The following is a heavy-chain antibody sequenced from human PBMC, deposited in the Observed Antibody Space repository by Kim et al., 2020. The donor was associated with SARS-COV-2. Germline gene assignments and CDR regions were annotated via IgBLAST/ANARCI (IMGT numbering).Heavy chain of an antibody. CDR3: ARDGASRPFPY. CDR1: GGSISSSSYY. Sequence: SETLSLTCTVSGGSISSSSYYWGWIRQPPGKGLEWIGVYYSGSTYYNPSLKSRVIISVDTSKNQFSLKLSSVTAADTAIYYCARDGASRPFPYWGQGTLV. D-gene: IGHD3-10*01. J-gene: IGHJ4*02. V-gene: IGHV4-39*02. CDR2: YYSGST.